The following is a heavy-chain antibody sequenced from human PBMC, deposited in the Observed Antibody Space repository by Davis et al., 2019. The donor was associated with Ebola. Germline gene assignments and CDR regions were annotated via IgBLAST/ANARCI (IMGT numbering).Heavy chain of an antibody. CDR3: TRVLLFFPYCGGDCGPLGFDY. CDR2: IRSKANSYAT. V-gene: IGHV3-73*01. CDR1: GFTFSGSA. J-gene: IGHJ4*02. Sequence: GESLKISCAASGFTFSGSAMHWVRQASGKGLEWVGRIRSKANSYATAYAASVKGRFTISRDDSKSIAYLQMNSLKTEDTAVYYCTRVLLFFPYCGGDCGPLGFDYWGQGTLVTVSS. D-gene: IGHD2-21*01.